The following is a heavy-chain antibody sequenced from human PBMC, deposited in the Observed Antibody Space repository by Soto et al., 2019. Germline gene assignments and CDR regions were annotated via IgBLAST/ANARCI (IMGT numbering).Heavy chain of an antibody. D-gene: IGHD3-3*01. J-gene: IGHJ5*02. CDR1: SYSSSGGFC. CDR2: IYHSGSA. CDR3: ARVTIFEYWFDP. Sequence: ETLSLTCAVSSYSSSGGFCWAWIRQPPGKGLEWIGNIYHSGSAHYNPSLKSRVTMSVDTSKNNFSLRLTSVTAADTAVYYCARVTIFEYWFDPWGQGILVT. V-gene: IGHV4-38-2*01.